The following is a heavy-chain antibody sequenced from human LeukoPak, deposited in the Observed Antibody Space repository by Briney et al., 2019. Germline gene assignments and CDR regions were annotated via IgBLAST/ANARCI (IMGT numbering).Heavy chain of an antibody. V-gene: IGHV4-59*01. CDR3: ARVAMTATSPLHYYYAMDV. J-gene: IGHJ6*02. CDR1: GGSISTYY. Sequence: SETLSLTCTVSGGSISTYYCSWIRQPPGKGLEWLGFIFYSGSTNYNPSLKSRVTISVDTSKDQFSLKVISVTAADTAVYYCARVAMTATSPLHYYYAMDVWGQGTTVAVSS. D-gene: IGHD2-2*01. CDR2: IFYSGST.